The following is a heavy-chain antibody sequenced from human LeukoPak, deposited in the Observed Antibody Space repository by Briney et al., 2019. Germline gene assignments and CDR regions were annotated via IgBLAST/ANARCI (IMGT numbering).Heavy chain of an antibody. CDR3: ARSAVSGSDSFFDS. J-gene: IGHJ4*02. CDR1: GGSISNYY. V-gene: IGHV4-4*07. D-gene: IGHD5-12*01. Sequence: PSETLSLTCTVSGGSISNYYWSWIRQPAGRGLEWIGRVHSSGSTNYNPSLRSRVTMSPDTSKNQFSLNLRSVTAADTAVYYCARSAVSGSDSFFDSWGQGTLVTVSS. CDR2: VHSSGST.